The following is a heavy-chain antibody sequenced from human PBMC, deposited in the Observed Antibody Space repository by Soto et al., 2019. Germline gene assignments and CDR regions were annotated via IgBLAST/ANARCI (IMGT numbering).Heavy chain of an antibody. Sequence: QVQLLQSGAELREPGSSVRVSCTPSGGTFVSSAFAWVRQAPGGKIEWMGGIIPILGRTKYAEKFLGRLTIRADDSSRTGYLELSSLTFDDTAVYFCAKKNPHGDSNKAWLDPWGQGTLVTVST. V-gene: IGHV1-69*01. CDR1: GGTFVSSA. J-gene: IGHJ5*02. CDR3: AKKNPHGDSNKAWLDP. CDR2: IIPILGRT. D-gene: IGHD2-8*01.